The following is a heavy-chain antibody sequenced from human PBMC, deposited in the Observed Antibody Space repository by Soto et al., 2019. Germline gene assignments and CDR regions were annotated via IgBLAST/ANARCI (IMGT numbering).Heavy chain of an antibody. J-gene: IGHJ6*02. CDR3: ARADRTLVTSYGLDV. CDR1: GGSFSGFY. CDR2: INHSGTT. D-gene: IGHD2-21*02. V-gene: IGHV4-34*01. Sequence: ETLSLTCAVSGGSFSGFYWTWIRQPPGEGLEWIGEINHSGTTNFNPSLRSRLTISLDSSKKHFSLKLTSMTAADAAVYYCARADRTLVTSYGLDVWGQGTTVTAP.